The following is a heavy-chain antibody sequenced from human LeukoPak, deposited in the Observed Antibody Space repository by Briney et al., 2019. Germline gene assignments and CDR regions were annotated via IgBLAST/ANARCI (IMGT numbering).Heavy chain of an antibody. Sequence: SGGSLRLSCAVSGFSASGYWMTWVRQAPGKGLEWVANIKQDGSEKNYVDSVKGRFTISRDNAENSLFLQMNSLRVEDTAVYYCAREWQGGIAAAGTRIEGDYWGQGTLVAVSS. CDR1: GFSASGYW. V-gene: IGHV3-7*01. D-gene: IGHD6-13*01. J-gene: IGHJ4*02. CDR3: AREWQGGIAAAGTRIEGDY. CDR2: IKQDGSEK.